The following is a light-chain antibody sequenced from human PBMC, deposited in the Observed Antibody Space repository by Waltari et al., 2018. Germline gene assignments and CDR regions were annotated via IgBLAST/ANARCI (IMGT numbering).Light chain of an antibody. CDR2: WAS. V-gene: IGKV4-1*01. CDR3: QQYYTTPYT. J-gene: IGKJ2*01. Sequence: DIVMTQSPDSLAVSLGVRATINCKSSQSVLYNSNNMNYLAWYQQKPGQPPKLLIYWASTREPGVPDRFGGSGSGTDFTLTISSLQAEDVAVYYCQQYYTTPYTFGQGTKLEIK. CDR1: QSVLYNSNNMNY.